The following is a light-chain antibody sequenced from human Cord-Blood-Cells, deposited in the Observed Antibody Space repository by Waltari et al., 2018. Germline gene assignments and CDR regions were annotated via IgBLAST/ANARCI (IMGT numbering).Light chain of an antibody. CDR2: EGS. CDR3: CSYAGSSTFVV. CDR1: SSDVGCYNL. J-gene: IGLJ2*01. Sequence: QSALTQPASVSGSPGQSITISCTRTSSDVGCYNLVSWYQQHPGKAPKLMIYEGSKRPSGVSKRFSGSKSGNTASLTISGLQAEDEADYYCCSYAGSSTFVVFGGGTKLTVL. V-gene: IGLV2-23*03.